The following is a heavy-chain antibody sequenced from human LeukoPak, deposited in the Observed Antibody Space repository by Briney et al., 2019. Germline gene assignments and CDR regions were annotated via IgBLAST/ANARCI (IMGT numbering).Heavy chain of an antibody. Sequence: ASVKVSCKASGGTFSSYAISWVRQAPGQGLEWMGIINPSSGSTTYAQMFQGRVAVTRDTSTSTVYMELSSLRSDETAVYYCDRSFSTSSANFDYWGQGTLVTVSP. CDR2: INPSSGST. V-gene: IGHV1-46*01. CDR1: GGTFSSYA. CDR3: DRSFSTSSANFDY. D-gene: IGHD6-13*01. J-gene: IGHJ4*02.